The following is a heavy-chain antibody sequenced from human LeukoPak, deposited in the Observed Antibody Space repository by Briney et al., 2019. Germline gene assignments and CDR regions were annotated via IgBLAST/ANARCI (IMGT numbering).Heavy chain of an antibody. CDR1: GFTFSSYW. D-gene: IGHD3-10*01. CDR2: MSGSGHST. J-gene: IGHJ5*01. V-gene: IGHV3-23*01. Sequence: GGSLRLSCAASGFTFSSYWMSWVRQAPGKGLEWVSAMSGSGHSTYYADSVKGRFTISRDNSKNTLYLQMNSLRVDDTAIYYCTRAITYFYGSVTYDWFDSWGQGTRVTVSP. CDR3: TRAITYFYGSVTYDWFDS.